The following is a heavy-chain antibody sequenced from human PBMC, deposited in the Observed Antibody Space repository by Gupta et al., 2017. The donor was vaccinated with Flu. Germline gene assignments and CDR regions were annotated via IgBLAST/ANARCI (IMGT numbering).Heavy chain of an antibody. V-gene: IGHV3-9*01. Sequence: EVQLVESGGGLVQPGRSLRLSCAASGFTFDDYAMHWVRQAPGKGLEWVSGISWNSGSIGYADSGKGRFTISRDNAKNSLYLQMNSLRAEDTALYYCAKDPYSGSYLTPWFDPWGQGTLVTVSS. D-gene: IGHD1-26*01. CDR3: AKDPYSGSYLTPWFDP. CDR2: ISWNSGSI. CDR1: GFTFDDYA. J-gene: IGHJ5*02.